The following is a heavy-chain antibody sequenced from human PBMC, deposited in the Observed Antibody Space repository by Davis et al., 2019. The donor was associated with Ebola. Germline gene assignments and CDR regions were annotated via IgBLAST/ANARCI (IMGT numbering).Heavy chain of an antibody. D-gene: IGHD2-8*01. J-gene: IGHJ6*02. CDR2: MNPNSGNT. CDR1: GYAFTSYD. V-gene: IGHV1-8*02. CDR3: VRSGVRGYYNGMDV. Sequence: ASVKVSCKASGYAFTSYDINWARQATGHGPEWMGWMNPNSGNTGYVEKFQGRVTMTRNTSTSTAYMELSSLRSEDTAVYYCVRSGVRGYYNGMDVWGQGTTVSVSS.